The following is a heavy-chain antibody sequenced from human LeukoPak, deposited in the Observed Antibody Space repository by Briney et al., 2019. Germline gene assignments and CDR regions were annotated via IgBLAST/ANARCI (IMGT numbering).Heavy chain of an antibody. J-gene: IGHJ4*02. Sequence: SETLSLTCTVSGGSISSYYWSWIRQPPGKGLEWIGYIYYSGSTNYNPSLKSRVTISVDTSKNQFSLKLSSVTAADTAVYYCARGPTPAAEFRDYDFWSGSSGLDYWGQGTLVTVSS. CDR1: GGSISSYY. V-gene: IGHV4-59*12. CDR3: ARGPTPAAEFRDYDFWSGSSGLDY. D-gene: IGHD3-3*01. CDR2: IYYSGST.